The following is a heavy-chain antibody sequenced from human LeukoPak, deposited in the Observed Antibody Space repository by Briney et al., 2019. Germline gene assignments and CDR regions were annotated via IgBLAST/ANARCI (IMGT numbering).Heavy chain of an antibody. CDR3: ARDERGSYTFDY. Sequence: GGSLRLSCAASGFTFSSYAMHWVRQAPGKGLEWVAVISYDGRNKYYADSVKGRFTISRDNSKNTLYLQMNSLRAEDTAVYYCARDERGSYTFDYWGQGTLVTVSS. V-gene: IGHV3-30*04. J-gene: IGHJ4*02. D-gene: IGHD1-26*01. CDR1: GFTFSSYA. CDR2: ISYDGRNK.